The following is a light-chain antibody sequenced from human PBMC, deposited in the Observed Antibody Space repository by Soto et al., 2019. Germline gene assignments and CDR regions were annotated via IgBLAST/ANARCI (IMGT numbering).Light chain of an antibody. V-gene: IGKV1-39*01. Sequence: DIQMTQSPSSLSASVGDRVTITCRASQSISSYLNWYQQKPGKAPKLLIYAASSVQSGVPSRFSGSGSETDVTLTISSLQPEDFETYYCHQSYSTLYAFGQGTKLEIK. CDR1: QSISSY. CDR2: AAS. J-gene: IGKJ2*01. CDR3: HQSYSTLYA.